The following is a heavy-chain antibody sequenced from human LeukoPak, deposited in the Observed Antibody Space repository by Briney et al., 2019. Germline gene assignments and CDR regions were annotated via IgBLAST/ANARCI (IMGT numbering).Heavy chain of an antibody. Sequence: ASVKVSCEASGYTFTNNYLHWVRQAPGQGLEWMGMIYPRDGSTSYAQNFQGRVTVTRDTSTTTVHMELRGLRSEDTAVYYCARDQEGFDYWGQGTVVTVSS. CDR2: IYPRDGST. CDR3: ARDQEGFDY. J-gene: IGHJ4*02. V-gene: IGHV1-46*01. CDR1: GYTFTNNY.